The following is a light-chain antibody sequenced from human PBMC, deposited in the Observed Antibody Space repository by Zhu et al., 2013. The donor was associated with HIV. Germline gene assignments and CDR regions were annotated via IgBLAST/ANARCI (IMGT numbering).Light chain of an antibody. V-gene: IGKV2-30*01. CDR1: QSLVYRDGNTY. CDR3: MQGTHWPPWT. CDR2: KVS. J-gene: IGKJ1*01. Sequence: DVVLTQPPLSLPVSLGQPASISCRSSQSLVYRDGNTYLNWFHQRPGQSPSRLIYKVSNRGSGVPDRFSGSGSGTDFTLNITRVEAEDVGVYYCMQGTHWPPWTFGQGTKVEIK.